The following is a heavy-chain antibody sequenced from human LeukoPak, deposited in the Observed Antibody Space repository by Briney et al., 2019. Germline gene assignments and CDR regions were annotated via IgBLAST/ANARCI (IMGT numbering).Heavy chain of an antibody. J-gene: IGHJ4*02. Sequence: GGSLRLPCAASGFTFSSYAMSWVRQAPGKGLEWVSAISGSGGSTYYADSVKGRFTISRDNSKNTLYLQMNSLRAEDTAVYYCARALNYYDSSGYYYVGYFDYWGQGTLVTVSS. CDR1: GFTFSSYA. V-gene: IGHV3-23*01. D-gene: IGHD3-22*01. CDR2: ISGSGGST. CDR3: ARALNYYDSSGYYYVGYFDY.